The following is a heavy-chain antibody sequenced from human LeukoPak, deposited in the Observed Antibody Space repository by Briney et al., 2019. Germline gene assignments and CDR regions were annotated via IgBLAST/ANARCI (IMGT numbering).Heavy chain of an antibody. CDR3: ARAQNCSSTSCYGAFDP. Sequence: GASVKVSCKASGYTFTSYGISWVRQPPGQGLEWMGWISAYNGNTNYAQKLQGRVTMTTDTSTSTAYMELRSLRSDDTAVYYCARAQNCSSTSCYGAFDPWGQGTLVTVSS. CDR1: GYTFTSYG. V-gene: IGHV1-18*01. CDR2: ISAYNGNT. J-gene: IGHJ5*02. D-gene: IGHD2-2*01.